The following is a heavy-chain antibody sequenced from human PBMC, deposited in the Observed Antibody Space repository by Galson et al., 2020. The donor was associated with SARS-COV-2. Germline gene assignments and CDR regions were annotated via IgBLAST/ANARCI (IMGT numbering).Heavy chain of an antibody. CDR1: GFAFSNSV. Sequence: GGSLRLSCAASGFAFSNSVMSWVRQAPGKGLEWVSAISGSAAGPYYADSVKGRFTISRDNSKNTVYLQMKSLRAGDTAAYFCAKVVSSYCSCVSCSPAMWFDAWGQGTLVTFSS. CDR3: AKVVSSYCSCVSCSPAMWFDA. J-gene: IGHJ5*02. CDR2: ISGSAAGP. D-gene: IGHD2-15*01. V-gene: IGHV3-23*01.